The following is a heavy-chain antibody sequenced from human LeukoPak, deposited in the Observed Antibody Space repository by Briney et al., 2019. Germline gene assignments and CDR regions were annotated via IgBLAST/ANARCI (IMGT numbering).Heavy chain of an antibody. CDR3: TELDCNSTNCHDY. CDR2: ISRSSSTR. V-gene: IGHV3-48*04. CDR1: GFPFSNYN. J-gene: IGHJ4*02. D-gene: IGHD2-2*01. Sequence: GGSLRLSCVASGFPFSNYNMNWVRQAPGKGLEWVSYISRSSSTRYYADSVKGRFTISRDNAKNSLYLQMNSLRAEDTAVYYCTELDCNSTNCHDYWGQGTLVTVSS.